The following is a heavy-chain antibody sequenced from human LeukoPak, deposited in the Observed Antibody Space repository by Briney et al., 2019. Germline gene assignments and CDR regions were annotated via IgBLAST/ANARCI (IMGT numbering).Heavy chain of an antibody. CDR2: VYYSGST. CDR3: ARGQDYFDSEYYFDY. Sequence: SETLSLTCAVSGGSITSYYWSWIRQPPGKRLEWIGYVYYSGSTNYTPSLKSRLSISVDTSKNQFSLKLSSVTAADTAVYYCARGQDYFDSEYYFDYWGQGTLVTVSS. CDR1: GGSITSYY. V-gene: IGHV4-59*01. D-gene: IGHD3-22*01. J-gene: IGHJ4*02.